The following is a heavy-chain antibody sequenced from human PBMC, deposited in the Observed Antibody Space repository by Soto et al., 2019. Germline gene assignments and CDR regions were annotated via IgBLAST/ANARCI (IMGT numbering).Heavy chain of an antibody. J-gene: IGHJ5*02. D-gene: IGHD3-22*01. Sequence: GGSGRSSCAASGFTFSSYAMSWVRKAPVKGMEWVSAISGSGGSTYYADSVKGRFTISRDNSKNTLYLQMNSLRAEDTAVYYCAKPAPRAFLVVIKWNWFDPWGQGTLVTVSS. V-gene: IGHV3-23*01. CDR3: AKPAPRAFLVVIKWNWFDP. CDR1: GFTFSSYA. CDR2: ISGSGGST.